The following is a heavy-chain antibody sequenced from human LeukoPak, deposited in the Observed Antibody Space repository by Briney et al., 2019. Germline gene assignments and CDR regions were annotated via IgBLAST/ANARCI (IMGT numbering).Heavy chain of an antibody. CDR2: LTGSGQYT. CDR1: GFTFNNFA. V-gene: IGHV3-23*01. Sequence: GGSLRLSCAASGFTFNNFAMSWVRQAPGEGLEWVSTLTGSGQYTYYADSVKGRFTISRDNSRNTLYLQMNSLRAEDTAVYYCAKGDYYDLDYWGQGTLVSVSS. J-gene: IGHJ4*02. D-gene: IGHD3-22*01. CDR3: AKGDYYDLDY.